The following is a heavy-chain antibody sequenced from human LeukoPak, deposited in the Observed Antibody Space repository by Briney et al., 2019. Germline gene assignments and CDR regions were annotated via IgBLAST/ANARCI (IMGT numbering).Heavy chain of an antibody. Sequence: ASVKVSCKASGYSFTTYGIAWVRQAPGQGLEWMGWISAYNGNTNYAQKLQGRVTMTTDTSTSTAYMELRSLRSDDTAVYYCARALVDGYKELGYWGQGTLVTVSS. V-gene: IGHV1-18*01. CDR3: ARALVDGYKELGY. D-gene: IGHD5-24*01. CDR2: ISAYNGNT. CDR1: GYSFTTYG. J-gene: IGHJ4*02.